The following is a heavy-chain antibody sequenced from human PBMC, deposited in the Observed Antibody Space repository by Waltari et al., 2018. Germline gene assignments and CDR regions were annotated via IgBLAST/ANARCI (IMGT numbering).Heavy chain of an antibody. CDR3: ARDSGSYYPPYYYYYMDV. D-gene: IGHD1-26*01. CDR1: GGSISSHY. V-gene: IGHV4-59*11. CDR2: IYYSGST. J-gene: IGHJ6*03. Sequence: QVQLQESGPGLVKPSETLSLTCTVSGGSISSHYWSWIRQPPGKGLEWIGYIYYSGSTNYNPSRKSRVTISVDTSKSQFSLKLSSVTAADTAVYYCARDSGSYYPPYYYYYMDVWGKGTTVTVSS.